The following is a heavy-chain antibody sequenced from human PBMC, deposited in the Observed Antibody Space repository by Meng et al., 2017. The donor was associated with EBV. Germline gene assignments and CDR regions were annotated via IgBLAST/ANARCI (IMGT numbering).Heavy chain of an antibody. CDR2: FNAGNDNT. J-gene: IGHJ4*02. Sequence: QGQLVQAGAEVKKPGASVKVSCKASGFSFTSYAMHWVRQAPGQRLEWMGWFNAGNDNTEYSQKFQGRVTITRDTSASTAYMELSNLISEDTAVYYCVRGPPVGVPGPGDYWGQGTLVTVSS. V-gene: IGHV1-3*01. CDR1: GFSFTSYA. D-gene: IGHD2-21*01. CDR3: VRGPPVGVPGPGDY.